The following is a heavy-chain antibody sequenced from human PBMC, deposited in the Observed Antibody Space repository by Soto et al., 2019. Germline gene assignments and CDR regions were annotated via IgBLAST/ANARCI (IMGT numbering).Heavy chain of an antibody. V-gene: IGHV4-39*01. CDR3: ARLTPKCPHSSSWYG. CDR2: IYYSGST. CDR1: GGSISSSSYY. J-gene: IGHJ4*02. D-gene: IGHD6-13*01. Sequence: QLQLQESGPGLVKPSETLSLTCTVSGGSISSSSYYWGWIRQPPGKGLEWIGSIYYSGSTYYNPSLKSRVTISVDTAKNQFSLKLSSVTAADTAVYYCARLTPKCPHSSSWYGWGQGTLVTVSS.